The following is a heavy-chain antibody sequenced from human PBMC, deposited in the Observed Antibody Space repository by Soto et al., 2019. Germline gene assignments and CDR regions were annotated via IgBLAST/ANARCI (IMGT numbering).Heavy chain of an antibody. V-gene: IGHV1-18*01. D-gene: IGHD3-22*01. CDR2: ISVYNGNT. J-gene: IGHJ4*02. Sequence: QVKLVQSGTEVKKPGASLKVSCKASVYSFATSGFSWVRQAPGQGLEWMGWISVYNGNTNYDQKLHDRVTMTTDTSTTTAYLELRSLRSDDTAVYYCARAGQYYDSSGYVNWGQGTLVTVSS. CDR3: ARAGQYYDSSGYVN. CDR1: VYSFATSG.